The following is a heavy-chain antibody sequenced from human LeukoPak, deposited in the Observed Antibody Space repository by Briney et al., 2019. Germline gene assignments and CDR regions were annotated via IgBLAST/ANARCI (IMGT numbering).Heavy chain of an antibody. CDR2: IYPGDSDT. J-gene: IGHJ4*02. CDR1: GYSFTSYW. CDR3: ARAVPAAPFDFDY. D-gene: IGHD2-2*01. Sequence: GESLKISCKGSGYSFTSYWIGWVRQMPGKGLEWMGLIYPGDSDTRYSPSFQGQVTISADKSISTAYLQWSSLKASDTAMYYCARAVPAAPFDFDYWGQGTLVTVSS. V-gene: IGHV5-51*01.